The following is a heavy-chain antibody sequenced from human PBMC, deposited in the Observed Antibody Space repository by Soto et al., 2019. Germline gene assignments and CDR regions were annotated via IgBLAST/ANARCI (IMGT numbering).Heavy chain of an antibody. CDR3: AKGTGPYCSGVICYPFDY. J-gene: IGHJ4*02. CDR2: ISDSGHST. Sequence: EVQLLESGGGLGQPGGTLRLSCAASGFTFSSYAMSWVRQAPGKRLEWVSGISDSGHSTYYADSVKGRFTISRDNSKNTMYLQMNSLTAEDTAIYYCAKGTGPYCSGVICYPFDYWGQGSPVTVSS. V-gene: IGHV3-23*01. CDR1: GFTFSSYA. D-gene: IGHD2-15*01.